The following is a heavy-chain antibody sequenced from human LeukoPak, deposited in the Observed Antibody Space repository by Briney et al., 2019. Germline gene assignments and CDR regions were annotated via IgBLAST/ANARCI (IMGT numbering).Heavy chain of an antibody. V-gene: IGHV4-4*07. Sequence: SETLSLTCTVSGDSISSYYWSWIRQPAGKGLEWIGRIYTSGITNYNPSLKSRVTMSVDTSKNQFSLKVNSVTAADTAVYYCACFYSNYRIWGQGTLVTVSS. CDR1: GDSISSYY. CDR3: ACFYSNYRI. CDR2: IYTSGIT. J-gene: IGHJ4*02. D-gene: IGHD4-11*01.